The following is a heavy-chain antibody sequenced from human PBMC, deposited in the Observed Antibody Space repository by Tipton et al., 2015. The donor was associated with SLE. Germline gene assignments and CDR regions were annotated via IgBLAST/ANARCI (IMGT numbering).Heavy chain of an antibody. CDR3: ARSAVADHFDY. CDR1: GGSITSGDYF. V-gene: IGHV4-30-4*01. CDR2: IYYSGSI. D-gene: IGHD6-19*01. J-gene: IGHJ4*02. Sequence: TLSLTCTVSGGSITSGDYFWSWIRQPPGKGLEWIGYIYYSGSIYYNMSLKSRLTISVDTSKNQFSLKLSSVTAADTAVYYCARSAVADHFDYWGQGTLVTVSS.